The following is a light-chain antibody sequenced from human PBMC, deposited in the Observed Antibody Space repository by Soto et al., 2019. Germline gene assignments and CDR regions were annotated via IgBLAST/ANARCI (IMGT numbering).Light chain of an antibody. J-gene: IGLJ1*01. CDR1: TIGAHSF. CDR3: CSYTGNKAFV. V-gene: IGLV2-11*01. Sequence: QSVLTQPRSLSGSPGQSVTISCTGPTIGAHSFVSWYQDRPDKVPKLLIYDVSQRPSGIPDRFSGSRSANTASLTISGLQADDAAEYYCCSYTGNKAFVFGTGTKATVL. CDR2: DVS.